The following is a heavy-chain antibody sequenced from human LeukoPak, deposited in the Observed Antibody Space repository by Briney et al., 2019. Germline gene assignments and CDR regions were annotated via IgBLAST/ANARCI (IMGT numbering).Heavy chain of an antibody. V-gene: IGHV3-23*01. Sequence: PGASLRLSCAASRFSFSNYAMSWVRQVPGKGLEWVSAISGRDDSTYYADSVKGRFTISRDTSKNTLYLQMNSLRAEDTAVYYCAKWGDYDVLTGYYDSDYWGQGTLVTVSS. CDR3: AKWGDYDVLTGYYDSDY. CDR2: ISGRDDST. CDR1: RFSFSNYA. D-gene: IGHD3-9*01. J-gene: IGHJ4*02.